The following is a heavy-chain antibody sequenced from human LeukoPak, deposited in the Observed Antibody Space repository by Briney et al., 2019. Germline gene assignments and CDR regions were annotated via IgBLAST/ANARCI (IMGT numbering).Heavy chain of an antibody. CDR1: GFTFASSA. Sequence: ASVKVSCKASGFTFASSAVQWVRQARGQRLEWIGRIVVGSGNTNYAQKFQERVTITRDMSTSTAYMELSSLRSEDTAVYYCAAAEDIVIVSAATDWFDPWGQGTLVTVSS. J-gene: IGHJ5*02. V-gene: IGHV1-58*01. D-gene: IGHD2-2*01. CDR2: IVVGSGNT. CDR3: AAAEDIVIVSAATDWFDP.